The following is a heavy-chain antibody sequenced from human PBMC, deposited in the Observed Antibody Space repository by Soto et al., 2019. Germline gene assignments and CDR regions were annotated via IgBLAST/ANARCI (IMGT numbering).Heavy chain of an antibody. CDR1: GGSISSGGYS. J-gene: IGHJ4*02. V-gene: IGHV4-30-2*01. CDR2: IFHSGST. D-gene: IGHD2-15*01. Sequence: SETLSLTCAVSGGSISSGGYSWSWLRQPPGKGLEWIGYIFHSGSTYYNPSLKSRVTISVDTSKNQFSLRLTSMTAADAAVYYCSRGGSGHQPYFDYWGQGALVTVSS. CDR3: SRGGSGHQPYFDY.